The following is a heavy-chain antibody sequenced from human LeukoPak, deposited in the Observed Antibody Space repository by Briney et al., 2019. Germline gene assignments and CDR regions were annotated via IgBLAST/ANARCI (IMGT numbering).Heavy chain of an antibody. J-gene: IGHJ4*02. CDR2: ISGSGGST. CDR1: GYSISSGY. D-gene: IGHD5-12*01. CDR3: AKDDAWLRFLY. Sequence: PSETLSLTCTVSGYSISSGYFWGWIRQPPGKGLAWVSAISGSGGSTYYADSVKGRFTISRDNSKSTLYLQMNSLRAEDTAIYYCAKDDAWLRFLYWGQGTLVTVSS. V-gene: IGHV3-23*01.